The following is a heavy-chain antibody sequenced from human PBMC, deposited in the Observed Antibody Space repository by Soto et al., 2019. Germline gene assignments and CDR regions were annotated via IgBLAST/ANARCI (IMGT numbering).Heavy chain of an antibody. V-gene: IGHV4-31*03. J-gene: IGHJ4*02. CDR2: IYYSGST. D-gene: IGHD3-22*01. CDR3: ARDVYYYDSSAYHYYFDY. Sequence: QVQLQESGPGLVKPSQTLSLTCTVSGGSISSGGYYWSWIRQHPGKGLEWIGYIYYSGSTYYNPSLKSRVTISVDTSKNQFSLKLSSVTAADTAVYFCARDVYYYDSSAYHYYFDYWGQGTLVTVSS. CDR1: GGSISSGGYY.